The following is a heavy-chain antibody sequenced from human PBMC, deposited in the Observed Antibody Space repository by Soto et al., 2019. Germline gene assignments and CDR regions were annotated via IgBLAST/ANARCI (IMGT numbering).Heavy chain of an antibody. J-gene: IGHJ5*02. CDR2: INAGNGNT. V-gene: IGHV1-3*01. CDR1: GYTFTSYA. CDR3: ARDFGGLRYFDWSLGFDP. Sequence: GASVKASCKASGYTFTSYAMHWVRQAPGQRLEWMGWINAGNGNTKYSQKFQGRVTITRDTSASTAYMELSSLRSEDTAVYYCARDFGGLRYFDWSLGFDPWGQGTLVTVSS. D-gene: IGHD3-9*01.